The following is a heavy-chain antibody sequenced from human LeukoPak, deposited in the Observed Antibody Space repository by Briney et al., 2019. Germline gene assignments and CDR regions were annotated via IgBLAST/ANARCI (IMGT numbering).Heavy chain of an antibody. J-gene: IGHJ4*02. Sequence: GGSLRLSCAASGFTFSSYVMSWVRQAPGKGLEWVSAISGSGGSTNYADSVKGRFTISRDSSKNTLYLQMNSLRAEDTAVYYCARDDYYDSSGLDYWGQGTLVTVSS. V-gene: IGHV3-23*01. CDR3: ARDDYYDSSGLDY. D-gene: IGHD3-22*01. CDR1: GFTFSSYV. CDR2: ISGSGGST.